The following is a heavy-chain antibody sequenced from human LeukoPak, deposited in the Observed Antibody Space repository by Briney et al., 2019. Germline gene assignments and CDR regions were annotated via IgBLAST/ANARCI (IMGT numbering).Heavy chain of an antibody. Sequence: GASVKVSFKDSGGTFSSYAISWVRQAPAPGLEWMGGIIPIFDTANYAQKFQGRIEITANESTSTAYMELSSLRAEDTAIYYCARTNSPGQLRSMDVWGKGTTVTVSS. D-gene: IGHD6-6*01. CDR3: ARTNSPGQLRSMDV. CDR2: IIPIFDTA. CDR1: GGTFSSYA. J-gene: IGHJ6*03. V-gene: IGHV1-69*13.